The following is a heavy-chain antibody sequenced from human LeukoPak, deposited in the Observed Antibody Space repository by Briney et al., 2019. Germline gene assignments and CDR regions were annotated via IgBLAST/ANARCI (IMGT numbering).Heavy chain of an antibody. Sequence: PSETLSLTCTVSGGSISSYYWSWIRQPPGKGLEWIGYIYYSGSTNYNPSLKSRVTISVDTSKNQFSPKLSSVTAADTAVYYCARHRNYFFDYWGQGTLVTVSS. CDR2: IYYSGST. J-gene: IGHJ4*02. CDR1: GGSISSYY. CDR3: ARHRNYFFDY. V-gene: IGHV4-59*08. D-gene: IGHD1-1*01.